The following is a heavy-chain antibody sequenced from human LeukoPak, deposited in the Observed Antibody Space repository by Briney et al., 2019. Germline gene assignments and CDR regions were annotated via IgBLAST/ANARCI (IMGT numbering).Heavy chain of an antibody. Sequence: KASGTLSLTCTVSGGSISSGSYYWSWIRQPAGKGLEWIGRIYTSGSTNYNPSLKSRVTISVDTSKNPFSLKLSSVTAADTAVYYCARDRDIVVVVAATPYYYYYMDVWGKGTTVTVSS. CDR1: GGSISSGSYY. J-gene: IGHJ6*03. V-gene: IGHV4-61*02. CDR2: IYTSGST. CDR3: ARDRDIVVVVAATPYYYYYMDV. D-gene: IGHD2-15*01.